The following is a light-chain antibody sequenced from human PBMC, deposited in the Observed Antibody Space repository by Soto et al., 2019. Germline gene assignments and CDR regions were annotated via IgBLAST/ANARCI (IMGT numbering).Light chain of an antibody. V-gene: IGKV1-5*03. Sequence: DIKMSQSPSTLSGSVGDRVTITCRASQTISSWLAWYQQKPGKAPKLLIYKTSSLDSGVPSRFSGSGSGTEFTLTISGLQADDFATYYCQQYDSYSGTFGQGTKVDI. J-gene: IGKJ1*01. CDR2: KTS. CDR1: QTISSW. CDR3: QQYDSYSGT.